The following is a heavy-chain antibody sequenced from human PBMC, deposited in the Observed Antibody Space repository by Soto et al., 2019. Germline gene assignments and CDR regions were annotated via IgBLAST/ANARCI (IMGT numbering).Heavy chain of an antibody. V-gene: IGHV1-46*01. CDR1: GYTFTSYY. D-gene: IGHD6-13*01. CDR3: AREGYSSRRYAVESAY. J-gene: IGHJ4*02. CDR2: INPGGGST. Sequence: QVQLVQSGAEVKKPGASVKVSCKASGYTFTSYYMHWVRQAPGQGLEWMGVINPGGGSTSYAQKCQGRATMTRDTSTSTVYMELSSRRSEDTAVYYCAREGYSSRRYAVESAYWGQGTLVTVS.